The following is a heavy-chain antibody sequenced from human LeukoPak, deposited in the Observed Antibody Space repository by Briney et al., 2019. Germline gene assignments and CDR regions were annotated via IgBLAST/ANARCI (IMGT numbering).Heavy chain of an antibody. D-gene: IGHD6-13*01. Sequence: SVKVSCKASGGTFSTYPISWVRQAPGQGLEWMGGIIPIVGIANYAQKFRGRVTITADKSTNTAYMELRSLRSDDTAVYYCARAPSSSSLVREGEDYWGQGTLVTVSS. J-gene: IGHJ4*02. CDR3: ARAPSSSSLVREGEDY. CDR1: GGTFSTYP. V-gene: IGHV1-69*10. CDR2: IIPIVGIA.